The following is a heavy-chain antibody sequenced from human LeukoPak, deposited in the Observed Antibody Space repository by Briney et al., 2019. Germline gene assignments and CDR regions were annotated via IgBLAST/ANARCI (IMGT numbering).Heavy chain of an antibody. CDR2: IYNSGST. CDR3: ARSAYSNFFTDYYYYMDV. Sequence: SETLSLTCTVSGGSISSGSYYWSWIRQPAGKGLEWIGRIYNSGSTNYNPSLKSRVTISVDTSKNQFSLKLSSVTAADTAVYYCARSAYSNFFTDYYYYMDVWGKGTTVTVSS. D-gene: IGHD4-11*01. J-gene: IGHJ6*03. V-gene: IGHV4-61*02. CDR1: GGSISSGSYY.